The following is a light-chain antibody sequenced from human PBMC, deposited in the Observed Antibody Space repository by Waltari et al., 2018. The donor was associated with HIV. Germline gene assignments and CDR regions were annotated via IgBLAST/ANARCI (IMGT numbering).Light chain of an antibody. J-gene: IGKJ2*01. CDR1: QDINHY. V-gene: IGKV1-33*01. Sequence: DIQMTQSPLSLSVSVGDRVTLTCQASQDINHYLNWYQQKPGKAPRLLIYDASSLETGVPSRFSGAGTGTQFTLTISSLRPEDTATYYCQQYDDLEYTFGQGTTLEMK. CDR2: DAS. CDR3: QQYDDLEYT.